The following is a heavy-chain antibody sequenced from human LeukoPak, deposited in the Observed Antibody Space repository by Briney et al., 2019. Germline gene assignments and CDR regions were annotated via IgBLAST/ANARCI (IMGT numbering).Heavy chain of an antibody. CDR1: GFTVSTVY. CDR3: AREIGQLGGAFDI. V-gene: IGHV3-53*01. J-gene: IGHJ3*02. D-gene: IGHD7-27*01. CDR2: IYGGPTA. Sequence: PGQSLRLSCAASGFTVSTVYMTWVRQAPGKVLEWVSVIYGGPTAYYADSVKDRFTISRDNPKKTLNLEMNSLRAEDTGVYYCAREIGQLGGAFDIWGQGTMVTVSS.